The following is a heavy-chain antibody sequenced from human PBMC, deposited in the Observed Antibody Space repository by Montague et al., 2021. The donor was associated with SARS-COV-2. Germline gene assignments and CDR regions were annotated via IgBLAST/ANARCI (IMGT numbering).Heavy chain of an antibody. V-gene: IGHV4-31*03. J-gene: IGHJ3*01. CDR3: AGGSGKLAPPDL. D-gene: IGHD6-19*01. CDR2: IHYSGSA. CDR1: GGSINSGNYY. Sequence: TLSLTCTVSGGSINSGNYYWSWIRQHPGKGLEWIGYIHYSGSAYYSPSLRSRLTISMDTSKKQLYLTVNTVTAADTAVYYCAGGSGKLAPPDLWGQGTLVTVSS.